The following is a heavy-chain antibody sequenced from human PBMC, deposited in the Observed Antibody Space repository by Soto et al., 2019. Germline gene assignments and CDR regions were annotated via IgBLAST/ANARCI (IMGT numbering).Heavy chain of an antibody. CDR3: ARDPSNASGRYQFFDF. CDR1: GYTFTHHG. J-gene: IGHJ4*02. Sequence: QVQLVQSGTEVKKPGASVKISCMASGYTFTHHGISWVRQAPGQGPEWMGWISCYNGDTKYAQNVQGRVTLTTDTAAPPAYMDLRSLRADDTAVYYCARDPSNASGRYQFFDFWGQGTLVAVSS. V-gene: IGHV1-18*01. CDR2: ISCYNGDT. D-gene: IGHD2-15*01.